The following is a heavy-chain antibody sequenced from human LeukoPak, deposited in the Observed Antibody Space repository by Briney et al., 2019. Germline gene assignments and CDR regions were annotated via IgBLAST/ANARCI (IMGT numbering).Heavy chain of an antibody. Sequence: GGSLRLSCVVSGFTFDSYDMDWVRQAPGKGLEWLSYISANGNTIYDADSVKGRFTISRDNAKNSLYLQMNSLRAEDTAVYSCERDKARCLGYSYSKSGNYFCYWGQGTLVTASS. J-gene: IGHJ4*02. D-gene: IGHD5-18*01. CDR1: GFTFDSYD. CDR3: ERDKARCLGYSYSKSGNYFCY. V-gene: IGHV3-48*03. CDR2: ISANGNTI.